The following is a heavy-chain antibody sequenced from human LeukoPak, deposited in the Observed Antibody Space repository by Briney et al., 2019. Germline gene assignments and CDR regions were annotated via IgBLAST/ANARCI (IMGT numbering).Heavy chain of an antibody. CDR1: GDSISSLH. V-gene: IGHV4-59*08. CDR3: AGGLQWLAHDC. D-gene: IGHD6-19*01. J-gene: IGHJ4*02. CDR2: TYNSGST. Sequence: PSETLSLTCTVSGDSISSLHWSWIRQPPGKRLEWIGSTYNSGSTNYNPSLKSRVTISVDTSKNQLSLKLSPVTAADTAMYYCAGGLQWLAHDCWGQGTLVTVSS.